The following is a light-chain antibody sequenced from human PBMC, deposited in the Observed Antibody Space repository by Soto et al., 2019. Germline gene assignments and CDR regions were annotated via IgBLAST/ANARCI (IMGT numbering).Light chain of an antibody. CDR2: GAS. CDR3: QQYNDWPPWT. V-gene: IGKV3-15*01. J-gene: IGKJ1*01. CDR1: QSVSNN. Sequence: ESVLKQSPGTLSLSPGDRATLSCRASQSVSNNLAWYQQRPGQAPRLLIYGASTRATGIPARFSGSGSGTEFTLTISSLQSEDFAVYYCQQYNDWPPWTFGQGTKVDIK.